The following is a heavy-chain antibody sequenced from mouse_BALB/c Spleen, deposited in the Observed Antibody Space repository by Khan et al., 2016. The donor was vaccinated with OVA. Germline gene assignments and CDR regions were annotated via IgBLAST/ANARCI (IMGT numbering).Heavy chain of an antibody. D-gene: IGHD2-12*01. CDR1: GFNIKDTY. V-gene: IGHV14-3*02. Sequence: EVQLQQSGTEPVKPGASVKLSCTASGFNIKDTYIHWVKQRPAQGLEWIGNIDPANGFSRFDPKFQGKATITADTSFNTAYLQLSSLTSEDTAVYYCASPYYNNHEGSRDFDVWGAGTTVTASS. J-gene: IGHJ1*01. CDR2: IDPANGFS. CDR3: ASPYYNNHEGSRDFDV.